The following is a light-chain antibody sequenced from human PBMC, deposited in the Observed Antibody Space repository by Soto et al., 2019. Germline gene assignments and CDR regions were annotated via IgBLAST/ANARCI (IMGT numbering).Light chain of an antibody. Sequence: QSALTQPASVSGSPGQSITISCTGTTSDIGAYNYVSWYQHHPGKAPKLLIYDVTDRPSGVSDRFSGSKSGNTASLTIFGLLAEDEADYFCSSYTTINTVVVFGGGTKLTVL. CDR3: SSYTTINTVVV. CDR2: DVT. V-gene: IGLV2-14*03. J-gene: IGLJ2*01. CDR1: TSDIGAYNY.